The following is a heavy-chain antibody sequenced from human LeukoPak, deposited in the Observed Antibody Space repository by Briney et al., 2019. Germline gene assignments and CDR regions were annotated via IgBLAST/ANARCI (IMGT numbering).Heavy chain of an antibody. V-gene: IGHV3-21*01. CDR3: ARANMVRGVIEVSYYFDY. Sequence: PGGSLRLSCAPSGFTFSSYSMNWVRQAPGKALEWVSSISSSSSYIYYADSVKGQFTISRDNAKNSLYLQMNSLRAEDTAVYYCARANMVRGVIEVSYYFDYWGQGTLVTVSS. D-gene: IGHD3-10*01. CDR2: ISSSSSYI. CDR1: GFTFSSYS. J-gene: IGHJ4*02.